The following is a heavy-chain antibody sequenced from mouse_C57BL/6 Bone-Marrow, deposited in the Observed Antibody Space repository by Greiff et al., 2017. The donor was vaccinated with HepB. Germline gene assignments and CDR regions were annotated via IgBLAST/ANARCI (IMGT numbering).Heavy chain of an antibody. V-gene: IGHV3-6*01. D-gene: IGHD2-4*01. Sequence: EVHLVESGPGLVKPSQSLSLTCSVTGYSITSGYYWNWIRQFPGNKLEWMGYISYDGSNNYNPSLKNRISITRDTSKNQFFLKLNSVTTEDTATYYCARAYDSFAYWGQGTLVTVSA. J-gene: IGHJ3*01. CDR2: ISYDGSN. CDR3: ARAYDSFAY. CDR1: GYSITSGYY.